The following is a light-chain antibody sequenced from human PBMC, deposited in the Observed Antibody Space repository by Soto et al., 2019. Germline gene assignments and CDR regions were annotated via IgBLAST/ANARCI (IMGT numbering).Light chain of an antibody. J-gene: IGKJ2*01. CDR2: VTS. Sequence: DVQMTQSPFFLSASVGDRVTITCRASQTISSYLVWYQQKPGRPPKLLIDVTSTLQSGVPSRFSGSGSGTDFTLTITSLQPEDFATYYCLQTYIAPFAFGQGTKLEIK. V-gene: IGKV1-39*01. CDR1: QTISSY. CDR3: LQTYIAPFA.